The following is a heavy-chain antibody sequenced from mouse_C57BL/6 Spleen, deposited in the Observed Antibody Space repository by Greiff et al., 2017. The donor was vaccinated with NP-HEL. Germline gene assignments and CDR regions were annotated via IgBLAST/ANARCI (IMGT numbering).Heavy chain of an antibody. D-gene: IGHD3-3*01. CDR2: IYPGSGST. CDR3: ARRDVGGYFDV. J-gene: IGHJ1*03. CDR1: GYTFTSYW. V-gene: IGHV1-55*01. Sequence: VQLQQPGAELVKPGDSVKMSCKASGYTFTSYWITWVKQRPGQGLEWIGDIYPGSGSTNYNEKFKSKDTLTVDTSSSTAYIQLSSLTSEDSAVYYCARRDVGGYFDVWGKGTTVTVSS.